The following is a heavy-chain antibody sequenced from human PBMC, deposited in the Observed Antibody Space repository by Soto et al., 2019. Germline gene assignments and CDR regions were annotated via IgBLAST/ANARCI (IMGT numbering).Heavy chain of an antibody. Sequence: PXGTLSLTCSVSGASIKSDYWGWIRQPAGKGREWVGRVFASGTTNYNPSLRGGVTLSIDTSKNQFSLKLRSVTAADTALYSCATSSDTYLNWFDPWGQGTLVTVSS. V-gene: IGHV4-4*07. J-gene: IGHJ5*02. CDR2: VFASGTT. CDR1: GASIKSDY. CDR3: ATSSDTYLNWFDP.